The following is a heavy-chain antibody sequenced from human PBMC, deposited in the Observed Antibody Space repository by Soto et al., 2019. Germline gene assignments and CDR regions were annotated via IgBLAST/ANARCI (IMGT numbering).Heavy chain of an antibody. CDR2: VYSSGST. V-gene: IGHV4-59*01. Sequence: PXETLSLTCSVSGGSLSSYYWNWIRQPPGQGLEWIGYVYSSGSTIYNPSLESRVTISVDTSKNQFSLKVSSVTAADTAVYYCARGRIGYYGRRYEDAWGQGTLVTVSS. J-gene: IGHJ5*02. CDR1: GGSLSSYY. D-gene: IGHD1-26*01. CDR3: ARGRIGYYGRRYEDA.